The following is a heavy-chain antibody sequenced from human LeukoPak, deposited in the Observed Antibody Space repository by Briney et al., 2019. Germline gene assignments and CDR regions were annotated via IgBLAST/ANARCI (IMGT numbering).Heavy chain of an antibody. Sequence: SGPTLVNPTETLTLTCTVSGLSLSDIRMGVSWVRQPPGKALEWLAHIFPHDEKSYTASLNSRLTISRDPSKSQVVLTMTNMDPVDAGTYYCARLKSYRDTFDIWGQGTMVTVST. CDR1: GLSLSDIRMG. V-gene: IGHV2-26*01. CDR3: ARLKSYRDTFDI. CDR2: IFPHDEK. D-gene: IGHD3-10*01. J-gene: IGHJ3*02.